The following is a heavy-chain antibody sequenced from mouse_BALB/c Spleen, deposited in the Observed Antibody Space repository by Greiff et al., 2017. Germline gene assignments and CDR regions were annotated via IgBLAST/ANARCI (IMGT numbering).Heavy chain of an antibody. Sequence: EVQLHQSGPELVKPGASVKISCKASGYSFTGYYMHWVKQSHVKSLEWIGRINPYNGATSYNQNFKDKASLTVDKSSSTAYMELHSLTSEDSAVYYCARDMDSWFAYWGQGTLVTVSA. J-gene: IGHJ3*01. CDR2: INPYNGAT. CDR3: ARDMDSWFAY. CDR1: GYSFTGYY. D-gene: IGHD1-1*02. V-gene: IGHV1-26*01.